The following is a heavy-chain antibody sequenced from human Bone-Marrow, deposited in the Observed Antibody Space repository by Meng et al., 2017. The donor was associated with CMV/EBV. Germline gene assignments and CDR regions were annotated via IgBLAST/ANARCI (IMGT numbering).Heavy chain of an antibody. CDR3: ARVGCSSTSCYYRWLGVYYFDY. V-gene: IGHV3-15*01. CDR1: GITFRNAW. CDR2: IKSKADGETT. J-gene: IGHJ4*02. Sequence: GGSLRLSCAASGITFRNAWMSWVRQAPGKGLEWVGRIKSKADGETTNYAARVMGRFTISRDDSKSLLYLQMDSQRAEDTAVYYCARVGCSSTSCYYRWLGVYYFDYWGQRTLVSVSS. D-gene: IGHD2-2*01.